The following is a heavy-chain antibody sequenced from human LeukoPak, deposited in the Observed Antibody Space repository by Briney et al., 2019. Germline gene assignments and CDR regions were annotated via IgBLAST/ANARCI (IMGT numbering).Heavy chain of an antibody. CDR2: INHSGST. V-gene: IGHV4-34*01. CDR3: ASGRSGSYYVRRTFDY. D-gene: IGHD1-26*01. J-gene: IGHJ4*02. Sequence: SETLSLTCAGYGGSFSGYYWSWIRQPPGKGLEWIGEINHSGSTNYNPSLKSRATISVDTSKNQFSPKLSSVTAADTAVYYCASGRSGSYYVRRTFDYWGQRTLVTVSS. CDR1: GGSFSGYY.